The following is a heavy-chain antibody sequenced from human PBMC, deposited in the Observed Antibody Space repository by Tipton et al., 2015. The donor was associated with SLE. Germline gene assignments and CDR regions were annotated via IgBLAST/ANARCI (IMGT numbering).Heavy chain of an antibody. J-gene: IGHJ4*02. D-gene: IGHD2-15*01. Sequence: TLSLTCAVYGGSFSGYYWSWIRQPPGKGLEWIGEINHSGSTNYNPSLKSRVTISVDTSKNQFSLKLSSVTAADTAVYYCARAQDTSFDYWGQGTLVTVSS. CDR2: INHSGST. CDR3: ARAQDTSFDY. CDR1: GGSFSGYY. V-gene: IGHV4-34*09.